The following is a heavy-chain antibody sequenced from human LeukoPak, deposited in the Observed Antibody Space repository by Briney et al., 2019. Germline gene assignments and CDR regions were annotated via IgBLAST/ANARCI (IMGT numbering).Heavy chain of an antibody. Sequence: GSLRLSCAASGFTFSSYSMNWVRQAPGRGLEWVSSISSSSSYIYYADSVKGRFTISRDNAKNSLYLQMNSLRAEDTAVYYCARQVATRLDPWGQGTLVTVSS. V-gene: IGHV3-21*01. CDR1: GFTFSSYS. J-gene: IGHJ5*02. CDR2: ISSSSSYI. D-gene: IGHD5-12*01. CDR3: ARQVATRLDP.